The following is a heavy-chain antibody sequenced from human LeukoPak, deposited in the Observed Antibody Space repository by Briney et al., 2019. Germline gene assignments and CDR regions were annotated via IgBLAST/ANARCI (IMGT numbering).Heavy chain of an antibody. J-gene: IGHJ4*02. CDR1: RGPISSSSYY. Sequence: SETLSLTCTVSRGPISSSSYYWGWIRQPPGKGLEWIGSIYYSGSTYYNPSLKSRVTISVDTSKNQFSLKLSSVTAADTAVYYCARQAPGGFDYWGQGTLVTVSS. D-gene: IGHD3-10*01. V-gene: IGHV4-39*01. CDR2: IYYSGST. CDR3: ARQAPGGFDY.